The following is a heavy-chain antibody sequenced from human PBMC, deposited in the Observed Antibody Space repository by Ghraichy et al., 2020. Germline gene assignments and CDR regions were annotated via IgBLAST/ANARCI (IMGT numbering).Heavy chain of an antibody. V-gene: IGHV3-23*01. CDR3: AKVRSGGVATIWAFPFDY. J-gene: IGHJ4*02. CDR1: GFTFSNYV. CDR2: ISGSGYNT. Sequence: GGSLRLSCTASGFTFSNYVLTWVRLAPGKGLEWVSSISGSGYNTHYADSVEGRFTISRDNSKNTVYLQMNSLGADDTAIYFCAKVRSGGVATIWAFPFDYWGQGTLVSVSS. D-gene: IGHD5-24*01.